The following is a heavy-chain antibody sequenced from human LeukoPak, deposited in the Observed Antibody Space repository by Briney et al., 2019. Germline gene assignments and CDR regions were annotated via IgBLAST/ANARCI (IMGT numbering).Heavy chain of an antibody. Sequence: ASVKVSCKASGYTFTSYGISWVRQAPGQGLEWMGWISGYNGNTNYAQKLQGRVTTTTDTSTSTAYMELRSLRSEDTAVYYCARDISTYYYDSSGYYPTDYWGQGTLVTVSS. CDR2: ISGYNGNT. CDR3: ARDISTYYYDSSGYYPTDY. J-gene: IGHJ4*02. CDR1: GYTFTSYG. V-gene: IGHV1-18*01. D-gene: IGHD3-22*01.